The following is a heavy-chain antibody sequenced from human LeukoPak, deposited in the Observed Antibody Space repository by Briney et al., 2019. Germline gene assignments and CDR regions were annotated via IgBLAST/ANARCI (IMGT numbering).Heavy chain of an antibody. CDR1: GDSSSSGDYY. V-gene: IGHV4-31*03. CDR2: IYYSGNT. J-gene: IGHJ3*02. D-gene: IGHD2-8*01. Sequence: SQTLSLTCSVSGDSSSSGDYYWSWIRQHPGKGLEWIGYIYYSGNTYYNPSLKRRLMMSVDTSKNQFSLKLTSVTAADTAVYYCARDSGLGNGGAFDIWGQGTMVTVSS. CDR3: ARDSGLGNGGAFDI.